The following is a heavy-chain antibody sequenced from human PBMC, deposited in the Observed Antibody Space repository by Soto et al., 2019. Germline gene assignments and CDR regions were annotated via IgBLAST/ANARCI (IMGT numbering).Heavy chain of an antibody. Sequence: PLETLSLTCTVSGGSISSGDYYWSWIRQPPGKGLEWIGYIYYSGSTYYNPSLKSRVTISVDTSKNQFSLKLSSVTAADTAVYYCATIKLGSNRLDYWGQGTLVTVSS. J-gene: IGHJ4*02. CDR3: ATIKLGSNRLDY. CDR2: IYYSGST. V-gene: IGHV4-30-4*01. D-gene: IGHD3-10*01. CDR1: GGSISSGDYY.